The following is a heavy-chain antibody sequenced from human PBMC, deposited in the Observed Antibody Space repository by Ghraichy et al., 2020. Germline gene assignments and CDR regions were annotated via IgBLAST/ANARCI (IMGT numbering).Heavy chain of an antibody. D-gene: IGHD4/OR15-4a*01. Sequence: GSLRLSCAASGFTFSTNAMSWVRQGPGKGLEWVSAVSHTGGTTYYADSVKGRFTISRDNSKNTVHLQMDSLRVEETAVYYCVKEGCANGACTTFDSWGQGTLVTVSS. V-gene: IGHV3-23*01. CDR1: GFTFSTNA. CDR2: VSHTGGTT. CDR3: VKEGCANGACTTFDS. J-gene: IGHJ4*02.